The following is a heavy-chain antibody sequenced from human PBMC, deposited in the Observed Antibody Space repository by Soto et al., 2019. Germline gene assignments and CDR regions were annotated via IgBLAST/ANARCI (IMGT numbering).Heavy chain of an antibody. CDR3: ARDLYYYDSSGYYYGMDV. Sequence: ASVKVSCKASGYTFTSYDINWVRQATGQGLEWMGWMNANSGNTDYAQKLQGRVTMTTDTSTSTAYMELRSLRSDDTAVYYCARDLYYYDSSGYYYGMDVWGQGTTVTVSS. CDR2: MNANSGNT. CDR1: GYTFTSYD. D-gene: IGHD3-22*01. J-gene: IGHJ6*02. V-gene: IGHV1-18*01.